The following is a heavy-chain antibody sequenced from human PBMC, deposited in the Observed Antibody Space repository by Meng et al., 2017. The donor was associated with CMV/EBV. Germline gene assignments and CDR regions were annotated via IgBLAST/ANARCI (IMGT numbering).Heavy chain of an antibody. CDR2: ISITISYI. CDR1: GFTFSSYS. CDR3: ARDSGDFWSGYWYYYYGMDV. J-gene: IGHJ6*02. V-gene: IGHV3-21*01. D-gene: IGHD3-3*01. Sequence: GWSLRLSCAASGFTFSSYSMNWVRQAPRKGLEWVSSISITISYIYYSDSVKGRFNISRDNAKNSLYLQMNSLRAEDTAVYYCARDSGDFWSGYWYYYYGMDVWGQGTTVTVSS.